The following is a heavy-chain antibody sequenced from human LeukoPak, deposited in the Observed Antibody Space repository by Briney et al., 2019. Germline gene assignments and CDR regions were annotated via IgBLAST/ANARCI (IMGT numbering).Heavy chain of an antibody. CDR2: IRSKAYGGTT. V-gene: IGHV3-49*04. D-gene: IGHD3-22*01. Sequence: GGSLRLSCAASGFTFSSYWMSWVRQAPGKGLEWVGFIRSKAYGGTTEYAASVKGRFTISRDDSKSIAYLQMNSLKTEDTAVYYCTRATPDSSGLGDAFDIWGQGTMVTVSS. CDR3: TRATPDSSGLGDAFDI. J-gene: IGHJ3*02. CDR1: GFTFSSYW.